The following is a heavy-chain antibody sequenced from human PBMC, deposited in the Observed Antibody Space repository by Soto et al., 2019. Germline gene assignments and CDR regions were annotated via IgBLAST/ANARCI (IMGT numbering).Heavy chain of an antibody. CDR1: GDSVSNTSAV. D-gene: IGHD6-13*01. CDR3: AGRSSSWGGGYYYYMDV. J-gene: IGHJ6*03. CDR2: TYYRSRWSN. V-gene: IGHV6-1*01. Sequence: PTLSLTCAISGDSVSNTSAVWDWIRQYPSRGLEWLGRTYYRSRWSNDYAVSVKSRMTFNADTSKNQFSLQLNSVTLEDTAIYFCAGRSSSWGGGYYYYMDVWGKGTTVTVSS.